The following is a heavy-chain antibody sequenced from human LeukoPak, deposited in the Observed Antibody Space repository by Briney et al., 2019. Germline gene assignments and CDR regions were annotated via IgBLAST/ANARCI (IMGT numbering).Heavy chain of an antibody. J-gene: IGHJ1*01. CDR1: GGTFSSYA. D-gene: IGHD2-15*01. Sequence: SVKVSCKASGGTFSSYAISWVRQAPGQGLEWMGGIIPIFGTANYAQKFQGRVTITADESTSTAYMELSSLRSEDTAVYYCARDRYCSGGSCYGPKYFQHWGQGTLVTVSS. CDR2: IIPIFGTA. CDR3: ARDRYCSGGSCYGPKYFQH. V-gene: IGHV1-69*13.